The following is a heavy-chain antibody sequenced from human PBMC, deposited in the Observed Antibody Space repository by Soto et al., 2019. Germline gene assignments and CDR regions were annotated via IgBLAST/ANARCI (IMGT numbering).Heavy chain of an antibody. CDR3: ASLQVPGNFDY. V-gene: IGHV4-39*01. D-gene: IGHD6-13*01. J-gene: IGHJ4*01. Sequence: SLTSNGSWGSITTTNCYCSLIRQPPGKGLEWIANVFYTGDTYYCPSFRSRVTISVDTSKNQFSLKLTSVTAADTAMYYCASLQVPGNFDYWGHGTLVTVCS. CDR2: VFYTGDT. CDR1: WGSITTTNCY.